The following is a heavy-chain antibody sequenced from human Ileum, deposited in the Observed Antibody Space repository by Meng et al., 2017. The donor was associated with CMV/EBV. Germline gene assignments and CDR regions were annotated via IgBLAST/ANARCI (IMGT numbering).Heavy chain of an antibody. Sequence: SETLSLTCTVSGGSISSYYWSWIRQPPGKGLEWIGYIYYSGSTNYNPSLKSRVTISVDTSKNQFSLKLSSVTAADTAVYYCARDSQYYYGSGSYYTYGIDVWGQGTTVTVSS. CDR2: IYYSGST. V-gene: IGHV4-59*01. CDR3: ARDSQYYYGSGSYYTYGIDV. D-gene: IGHD3-10*01. CDR1: GGSISSYY. J-gene: IGHJ6*02.